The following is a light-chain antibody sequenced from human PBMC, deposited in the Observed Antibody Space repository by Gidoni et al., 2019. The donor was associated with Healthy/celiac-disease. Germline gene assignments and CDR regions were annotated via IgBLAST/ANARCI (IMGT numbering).Light chain of an antibody. CDR1: ALQKQY. J-gene: IGLJ2*01. CDR3: QSADSSGTYEV. Sequence: SYELTQPPWVSVSPGQTARITCSGDALQKQYAYWYQQKPGQAPVLVIYKDSERPSGIPERFSGSSSGTTVTLTISGVQAEDEADYYCQSADSSGTYEVFGGGTKLTVL. V-gene: IGLV3-25*03. CDR2: KDS.